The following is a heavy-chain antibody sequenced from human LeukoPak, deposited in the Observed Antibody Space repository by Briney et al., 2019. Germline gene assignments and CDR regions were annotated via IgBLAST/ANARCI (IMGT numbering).Heavy chain of an antibody. CDR2: INTNTGNP. CDR1: GYSFTTYA. D-gene: IGHD3-22*01. J-gene: IGHJ5*02. CDR3: ARELLITRTWFDP. V-gene: IGHV7-4-1*02. Sequence: GGSVKVSCKASGYSFTTYAMNWVRQAPGQGLEWMGWINTNTGNPTYAQGFTGRFVFSLDTSVSTAYLQISSLKAEDTAVYYCARELLITRTWFDPWGQGTLVTVSS.